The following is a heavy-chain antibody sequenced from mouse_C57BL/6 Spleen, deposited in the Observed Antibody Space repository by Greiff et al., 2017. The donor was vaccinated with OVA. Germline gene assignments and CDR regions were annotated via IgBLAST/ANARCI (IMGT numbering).Heavy chain of an antibody. CDR3: AKYCSTKVVATLYWYFDV. CDR2: ISSGGSYT. D-gene: IGHD1-1*01. J-gene: IGHJ1*03. CDR1: GFTFSSYG. Sequence: EVKLVESGGDLVKPGGSLKLSCAASGFTFSSYGMSWVRQTPDKRLEWVATISSGGSYTYYPDSVKGRFTISRDNAKNTLYMQISRLKSEDTAMYYGAKYCSTKVVATLYWYFDVWGTGTTVTVSS. V-gene: IGHV5-6*01.